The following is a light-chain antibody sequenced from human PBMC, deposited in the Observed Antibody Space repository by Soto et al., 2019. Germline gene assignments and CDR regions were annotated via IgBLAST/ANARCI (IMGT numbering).Light chain of an antibody. CDR3: QQCNNWPPLT. J-gene: IGKJ4*01. V-gene: IGKV3-15*01. Sequence: EIVMTQSPATLSVSPGERATLSCRVSQSVSSNLAWYQQKPGQAPRLLIYGASTRATGIPARFSGSGSGTEFTLTISSLQSEDFAVYYCQQCNNWPPLTFGGGTKVEIK. CDR1: QSVSSN. CDR2: GAS.